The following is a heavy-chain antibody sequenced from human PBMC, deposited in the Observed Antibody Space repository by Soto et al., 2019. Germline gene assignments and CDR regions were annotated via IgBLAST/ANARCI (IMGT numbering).Heavy chain of an antibody. CDR3: ARLSMAVVPAY. V-gene: IGHV4-59*01. J-gene: IGHJ4*02. CDR2: LYYGRSA. D-gene: IGHD3-22*01. Sequence: QVQLQESGPGLVKPSETLSLTCAVSGDSISSYYCMWIRQPPGKGLESIGYLYYGRSANYNPSLKGRVTLRGDTSTNLCSLPLSSMTAPDTAVYSCARLSMAVVPAYWGQGTLVTVSS. CDR1: GDSISSYY.